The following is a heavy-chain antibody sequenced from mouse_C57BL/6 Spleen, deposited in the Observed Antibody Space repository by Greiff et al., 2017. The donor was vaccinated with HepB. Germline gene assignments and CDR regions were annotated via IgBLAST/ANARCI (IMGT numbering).Heavy chain of an antibody. CDR3: ARSGGYYYGSSHFDY. D-gene: IGHD1-1*01. CDR1: GFNIKNTY. Sequence: EVKLQESVAELVRPGASVKLSCTASGFNIKNTYMHWVKQRPEQGLEWIGRIDPANGNTKYAPKFQGKATITADTSSNTAYLQLSSLTSEDTAIYYCARSGGYYYGSSHFDYWGQGTTLTVSS. V-gene: IGHV14-3*01. CDR2: IDPANGNT. J-gene: IGHJ2*01.